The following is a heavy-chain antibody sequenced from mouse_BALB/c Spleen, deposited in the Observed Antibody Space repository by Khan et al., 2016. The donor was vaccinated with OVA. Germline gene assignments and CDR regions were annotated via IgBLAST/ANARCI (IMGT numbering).Heavy chain of an antibody. CDR3: ARAGYGGFAH. D-gene: IGHD3-2*02. J-gene: IGHJ3*01. Sequence: QVQLKQSGPELVKPGASVKMSCKASGYTFTDFLISWLKQRPGQGLEWIGEIYPGSGYIYYNEKFKGKATLTSDTSSNTAYMQLSSLTSEDSAVYFCARAGYGGFAHWGQGTLVTVSA. V-gene: IGHV1-77*01. CDR2: IYPGSGYI. CDR1: GYTFTDFL.